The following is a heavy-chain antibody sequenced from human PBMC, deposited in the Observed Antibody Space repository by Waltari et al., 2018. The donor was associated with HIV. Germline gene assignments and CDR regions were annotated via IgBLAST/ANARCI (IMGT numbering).Heavy chain of an antibody. D-gene: IGHD3-16*01. CDR3: ARDGVGWGDAFDI. CDR1: GFTVSSNY. CDR2: IYNGGST. V-gene: IGHV3-53*01. J-gene: IGHJ3*02. Sequence: EVQLVESGGGLIQPGGSLRLSCAASGFTVSSNYMSWVREDPGKGMECVSIIYNGGSTYYADAVKVRFTISRDNSNNTLYLQRNSLRAEDTAVYYCARDGVGWGDAFDIWGQGTMVTVSS.